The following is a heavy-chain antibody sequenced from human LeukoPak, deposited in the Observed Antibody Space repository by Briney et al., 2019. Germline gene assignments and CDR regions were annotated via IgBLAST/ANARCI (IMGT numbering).Heavy chain of an antibody. V-gene: IGHV3-7*01. CDR3: ARGQFRFSSYDSSGFDY. CDR1: GFTFSTYW. Sequence: GGSLRLSCAASGFTFSTYWMTWVRQAPGKGLEWVANIKHDGSEKYYVDSVRGRFTISRDNSKNTLYLQMNSLRAEDTAVYYCARGQFRFSSYDSSGFDYWGQGTLVPVSS. J-gene: IGHJ4*02. D-gene: IGHD3-22*01. CDR2: IKHDGSEK.